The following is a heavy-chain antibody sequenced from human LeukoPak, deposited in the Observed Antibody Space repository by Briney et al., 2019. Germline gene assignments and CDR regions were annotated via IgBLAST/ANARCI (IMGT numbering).Heavy chain of an antibody. CDR2: IWYDGSNK. V-gene: IGHV3-33*01. J-gene: IGHJ4*02. Sequence: GRSLRLSCAAFGFTFRSYGMHWVRQAPGKGLEWVAVIWYDGSNKYYADSVKGRFTVSRDNSKNTLYLQMNSLRAEDTAVYYCATAVASSSGWYADYWGQGTLVTVSS. CDR1: GFTFRSYG. CDR3: ATAVASSSGWYADY. D-gene: IGHD6-19*01.